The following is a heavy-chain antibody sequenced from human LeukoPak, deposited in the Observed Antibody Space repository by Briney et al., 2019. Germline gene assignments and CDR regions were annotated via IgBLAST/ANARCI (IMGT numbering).Heavy chain of an antibody. CDR2: IIPIFGTA. CDR1: GGTFSSYA. V-gene: IGHV1-69*13. J-gene: IGHJ6*03. D-gene: IGHD6-6*01. Sequence: GASVKVSCKAPGGTFSSYAISWVQQAPGQGLEWMGGIIPIFGTANYAQKFQGRVTITADESTSTAYMELSSLRSEDTAVYYCASLSSSIAARPDYYYYYMDVWGKGTTVTVSS. CDR3: ASLSSSIAARPDYYYYYMDV.